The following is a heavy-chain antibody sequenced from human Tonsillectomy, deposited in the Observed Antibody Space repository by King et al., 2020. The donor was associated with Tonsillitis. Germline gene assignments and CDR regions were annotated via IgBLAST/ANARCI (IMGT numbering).Heavy chain of an antibody. CDR1: GGSISSYY. D-gene: IGHD3-22*01. Sequence: VQLQESGPGLVKPSETLSLTCTVSGGSISSYYWSWIRQPAGKGLEWIGRIYTSGSTNYNPSLKSRVTMSVDTSKNQFSLKLSSVTAADTAVYYCARDLYYYDRSGYHNWFDPWGQGTLVTVSS. J-gene: IGHJ5*02. CDR2: IYTSGST. CDR3: ARDLYYYDRSGYHNWFDP. V-gene: IGHV4-4*07.